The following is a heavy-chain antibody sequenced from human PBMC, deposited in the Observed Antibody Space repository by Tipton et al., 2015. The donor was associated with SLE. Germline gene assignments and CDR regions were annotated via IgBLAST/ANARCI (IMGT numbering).Heavy chain of an antibody. D-gene: IGHD6-13*01. Sequence: TLSLTCTVSGGSISSGGYYWSWIRQHPGKGLEWFGYIYYSGSTYYNPSLKSRVTISVDTSKNPFSLKLSSVTAADTAVYYCARGWYSSSGGGYYFDYWGQGTLVTVSS. CDR2: IYYSGST. CDR1: GGSISSGGYY. J-gene: IGHJ4*02. V-gene: IGHV4-31*03. CDR3: ARGWYSSSGGGYYFDY.